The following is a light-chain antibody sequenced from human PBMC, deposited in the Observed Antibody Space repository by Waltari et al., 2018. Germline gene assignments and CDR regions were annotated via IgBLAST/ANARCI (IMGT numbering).Light chain of an antibody. Sequence: QLVLTQSPSASASLGASVKPTCTLTSGHSSNVIACLHHRPGKGPRYVMKVNSDGSHSKGDESPDRFSGSSSGAERYLTISSLQSEDEGDYYCQTGGHGTWVFGGGTKLTVL. V-gene: IGLV4-69*01. CDR1: SGHSSNV. J-gene: IGLJ3*02. CDR2: VNSDGSH. CDR3: QTGGHGTWV.